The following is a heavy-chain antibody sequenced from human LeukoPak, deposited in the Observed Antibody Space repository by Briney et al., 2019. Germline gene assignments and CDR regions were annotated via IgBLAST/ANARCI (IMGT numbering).Heavy chain of an antibody. CDR2: ISGSGGST. CDR1: GFTFSSYA. V-gene: IGHV3-23*01. J-gene: IGHJ4*02. D-gene: IGHD3-10*01. CDR3: AKDQDLTMVRGIPAPHYFDY. Sequence: GGSLRLSCAASGFTFSSYAMSWVRQAPGKGLEWVSVISGSGGSTYYADSVKGRFTISRDNSKDTLYLQMNSLRAEDTAVYNCAKDQDLTMVRGIPAPHYFDYWGQGSLVTVSS.